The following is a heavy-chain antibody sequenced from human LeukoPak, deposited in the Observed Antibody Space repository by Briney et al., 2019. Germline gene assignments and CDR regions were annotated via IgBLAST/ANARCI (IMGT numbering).Heavy chain of an antibody. CDR3: ASSNQADDY. V-gene: IGHV3-74*03. CDR2: INTGGSST. CDR1: GFTFSNYW. D-gene: IGHD4-11*01. Sequence: GGSLRLSCTASGFTFSNYWMHWVRQVPGKGLVWVSRINTGGSSTTYADSVKRRFTISKDNAKNTLYLQMNRLRVEDTAVYYCASSNQADDYWGQGTLVTVSS. J-gene: IGHJ4*02.